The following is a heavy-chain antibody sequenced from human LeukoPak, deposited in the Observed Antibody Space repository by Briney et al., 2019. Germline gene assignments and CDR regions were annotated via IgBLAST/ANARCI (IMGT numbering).Heavy chain of an antibody. CDR2: INPNSGGT. Sequence: GASVKVSCKASGYTFTDYYMYWVRQAPGQGLEWMGWINPNSGGTNYAQKFQGRVTMTRDTSISTAYMELSRLRSDDTAVYYCARTAPYGDYHFDYWGQGTLVTVSS. CDR1: GYTFTDYY. J-gene: IGHJ4*02. D-gene: IGHD4-17*01. CDR3: ARTAPYGDYHFDY. V-gene: IGHV1-2*02.